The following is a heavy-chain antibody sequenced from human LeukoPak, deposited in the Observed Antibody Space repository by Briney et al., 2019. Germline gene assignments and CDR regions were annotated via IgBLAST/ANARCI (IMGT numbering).Heavy chain of an antibody. Sequence: GRSLRLSCAASGFTFSSYGMHWVRQAPGKGLEWVAVIWYDGSNKYYADSVKGRSTISRDNSKNTLYLQMNSLRAKDTAVYYCAKDRSSLGGFDPWGQGTLVTVSS. J-gene: IGHJ5*02. V-gene: IGHV3-33*06. CDR2: IWYDGSNK. CDR3: AKDRSSLGGFDP. D-gene: IGHD6-13*01. CDR1: GFTFSSYG.